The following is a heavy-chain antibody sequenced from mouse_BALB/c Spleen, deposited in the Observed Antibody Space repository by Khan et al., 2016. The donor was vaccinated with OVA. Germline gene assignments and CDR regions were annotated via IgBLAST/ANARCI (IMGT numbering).Heavy chain of an antibody. CDR2: IWAGGST. V-gene: IGHV2-9*02. Sequence: QVQLKESGPGLVAPSQRLSITCTVSGFSLTSYGVHWVRQPPGKGLEWLGVIWAGGSTNYNSALRSRLTINKDNSKSQVFLKMNNLQPDDTAMYCCARDLGSSHWYFDDWGAGTTVTVSS. J-gene: IGHJ1*01. CDR1: GFSLTSYG. CDR3: ARDLGSSHWYFDD. D-gene: IGHD1-1*01.